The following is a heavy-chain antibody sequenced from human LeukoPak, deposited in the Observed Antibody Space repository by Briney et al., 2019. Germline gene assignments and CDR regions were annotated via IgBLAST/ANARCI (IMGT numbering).Heavy chain of an antibody. CDR1: GFAFSSYA. CDR3: AKDHSSGWPDCFDY. D-gene: IGHD6-19*01. J-gene: IGHJ4*02. Sequence: GESLRLSCAASGFAFSSYATNWVRQAPGKGLQWVSAISGSGGSTYYADSVKGRFTISRDNSKNTLYLQMNSLRAEDTAVYYCAKDHSSGWPDCFDYWGQGALVTVSS. V-gene: IGHV3-23*01. CDR2: ISGSGGST.